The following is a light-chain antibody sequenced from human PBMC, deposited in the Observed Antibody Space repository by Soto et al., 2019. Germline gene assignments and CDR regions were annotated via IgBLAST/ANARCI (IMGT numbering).Light chain of an antibody. V-gene: IGKV2-28*01. J-gene: IGKJ4*01. CDR1: QSLLHSNGYNY. CDR2: LGS. CDR3: MQALQTPLT. Sequence: DIVMTQSPLSLPVTPGEPASISCRSSQSLLHSNGYNYLDWYLQKPGQSPHLLIYLGSNRASGVPERFGGSGSGTDFTLKISRVEAEDVGAYFCMQALQTPLTFGGGTKVEIK.